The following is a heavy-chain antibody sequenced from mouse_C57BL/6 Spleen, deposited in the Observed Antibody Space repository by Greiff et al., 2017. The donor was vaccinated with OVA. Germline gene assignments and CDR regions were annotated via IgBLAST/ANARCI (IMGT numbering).Heavy chain of an antibody. CDR2: INPYNGDT. CDR1: GYSFTGYF. V-gene: IGHV1-20*01. CDR3: ARSGARLSMDY. D-gene: IGHD1-1*02. Sequence: EVQLQESGPELVKPGDSVKISCKASGYSFTGYFMNWVMQSHGKSLEWIGRINPYNGDTFYNQKFKGKATLTVDKSSSTANMELRSLTSEDSAVYYCARSGARLSMDYWGQGTSVTVSS. J-gene: IGHJ4*01.